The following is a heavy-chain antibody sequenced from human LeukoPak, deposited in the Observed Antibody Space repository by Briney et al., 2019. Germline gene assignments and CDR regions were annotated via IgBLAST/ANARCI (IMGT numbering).Heavy chain of an antibody. D-gene: IGHD1-26*01. Sequence: PGGSLRLSCAASGFTFSSYAMSWVRQALGKGLEWVSAISGSGGSTYYADSVKGRFTISRDNSKNTLYLQMNSLRAEDTAVYYCARGVGGYYYYYYMDVWGKGTTVTVSS. CDR1: GFTFSSYA. CDR3: ARGVGGYYYYYYMDV. CDR2: ISGSGGST. V-gene: IGHV3-23*01. J-gene: IGHJ6*03.